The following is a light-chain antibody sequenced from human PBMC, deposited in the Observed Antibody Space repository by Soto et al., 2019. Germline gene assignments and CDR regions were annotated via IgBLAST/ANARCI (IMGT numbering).Light chain of an antibody. J-gene: IGKJ1*01. V-gene: IGKV3-15*01. Sequence: EIVMTQSPATLSVSPGERATLSCRASQSIRSILAWYQQKPGQAPRLLIYGASTRATGIPARFSGSGSGTEFTLTISSLQSEDFAVYYCQHYNHWLWTFGQGTKVDIK. CDR1: QSIRSI. CDR3: QHYNHWLWT. CDR2: GAS.